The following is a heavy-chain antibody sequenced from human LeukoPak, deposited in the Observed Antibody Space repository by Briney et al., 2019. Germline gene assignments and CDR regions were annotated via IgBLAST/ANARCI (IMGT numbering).Heavy chain of an antibody. CDR1: GGSINTYY. Sequence: SETLSLTCTVSGGSINTYYWSWIRQPPGKTLEWIGYIYYSGSTNYSPSLKSRVTISLDTSKGQFSLMLSSVTAADTALYYCARLSFSYGPFDFWGQGTLATVSS. J-gene: IGHJ4*01. D-gene: IGHD4-17*01. CDR2: IYYSGST. V-gene: IGHV4-59*08. CDR3: ARLSFSYGPFDF.